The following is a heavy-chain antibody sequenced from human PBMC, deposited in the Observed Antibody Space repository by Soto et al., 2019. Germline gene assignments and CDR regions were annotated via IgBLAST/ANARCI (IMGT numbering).Heavy chain of an antibody. CDR2: MNPNSGDT. D-gene: IGHD2-2*01. CDR1: GYTFTSYD. CDR3: ARYCSSTSCYASYYYYMDV. J-gene: IGHJ6*03. V-gene: IGHV1-8*01. Sequence: ASVKVSCKASGYTFTSYDINWVRQATGQGLEWMGWMNPNSGDTGYAQKFQGRVTMTRNTSISTAYMELSSLRSEDTAVYYCARYCSSTSCYASYYYYMDVWGKGTTVTVSS.